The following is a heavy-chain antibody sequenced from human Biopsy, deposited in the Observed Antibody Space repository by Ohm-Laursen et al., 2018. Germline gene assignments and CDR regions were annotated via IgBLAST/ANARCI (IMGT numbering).Heavy chain of an antibody. CDR1: GVTFSRYG. V-gene: IGHV3-30*18. CDR3: AKDRGVARTYYYYPYGMDV. J-gene: IGHJ6*02. D-gene: IGHD3-10*01. CDR2: ISEDGTNK. Sequence: SLRLSCSASGVTFSRYGMHWARQAPGKGLEGVASISEDGTNKYYEDSVKGRFTVSRDNSKNTLYLQMNSLRAEDTAVFYCAKDRGVARTYYYYPYGMDVWGQGTTVTVSS.